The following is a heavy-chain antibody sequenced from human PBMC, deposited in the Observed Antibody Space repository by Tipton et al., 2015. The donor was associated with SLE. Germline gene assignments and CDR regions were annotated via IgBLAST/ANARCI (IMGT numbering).Heavy chain of an antibody. CDR3: AKSRLFSISSFGMDV. CDR1: GFTFSDYA. Sequence: SLRLSCAASGFTFSDYAMSWVRQAPGKGLEWVAGISGSGGSTYYGDSMRGQFTISRDNSKNTVYLQLNRLRPEDTAIYYCAKSRLFSISSFGMDVWSQGTTVAASS. CDR2: ISGSGGST. J-gene: IGHJ6*02. V-gene: IGHV3-23*01. D-gene: IGHD3-3*02.